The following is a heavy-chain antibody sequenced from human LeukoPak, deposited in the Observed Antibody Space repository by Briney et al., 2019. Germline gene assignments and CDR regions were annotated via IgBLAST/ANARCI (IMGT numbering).Heavy chain of an antibody. V-gene: IGHV4-39*02. Sequence: SETLSLTCTVSGASISSSTDYWGWIRQPPGKGLEWIGTIYSSGNTYYNPSLKSRVTISVDTSRNHFSLNLSSVTAADTAVYYCARRADSSWYFDSWGQETLVTVSS. CDR3: ARRADSSWYFDS. CDR1: GASISSSTDY. CDR2: IYSSGNT. D-gene: IGHD6-13*01. J-gene: IGHJ4*02.